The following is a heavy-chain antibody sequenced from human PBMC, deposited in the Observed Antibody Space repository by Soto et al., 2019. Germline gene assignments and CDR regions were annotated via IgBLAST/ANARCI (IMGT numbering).Heavy chain of an antibody. CDR1: CVSISSGNW. J-gene: IGHJ4*02. Sequence: LSLTCTVSCVSISSGNWWTWVRQSPRKGLEYIGEIFHDGTANYFPSFERRVAMSVDKSKNQFSLKLTSVTAADAAIYYCARLVYDTRLDYLYFDFWGQGAQVTVSS. CDR2: IFHDGTA. CDR3: ARLVYDTRLDYLYFDF. V-gene: IGHV4-4*02. D-gene: IGHD3-16*01.